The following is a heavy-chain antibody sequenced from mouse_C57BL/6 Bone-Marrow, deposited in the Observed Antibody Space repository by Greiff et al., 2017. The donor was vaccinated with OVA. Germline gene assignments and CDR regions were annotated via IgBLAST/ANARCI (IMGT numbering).Heavy chain of an antibody. CDR2: ISSGGSYT. V-gene: IGHV5-6*01. Sequence: EVQVVESGGDLVKPGGSLKLSCAASGFTFSSYGMSWVRQTPDKRLEWVATISSGGSYTYYPDSVKGRFTISRDNAKNTLYLQMSSLKSEDTAMYYCASCYGSSYGRYAMDYWGQGTSVTVSS. J-gene: IGHJ4*01. CDR1: GFTFSSYG. CDR3: ASCYGSSYGRYAMDY. D-gene: IGHD1-1*01.